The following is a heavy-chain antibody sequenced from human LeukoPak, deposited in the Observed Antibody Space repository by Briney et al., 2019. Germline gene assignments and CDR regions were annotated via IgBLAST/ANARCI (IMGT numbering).Heavy chain of an antibody. CDR3: ARAKRITMVRGVILDY. D-gene: IGHD3-10*01. CDR2: INHSGST. V-gene: IGHV4-34*01. J-gene: IGHJ4*02. CDR1: GGSFSGYY. Sequence: SETLSLTCAVYGGSFSGYYWSWLRQPPGKGLEWIGEINHSGSTNYNPSLKSRVTISVDTSKNQFSLKLSSVTAADTAVYYCARAKRITMVRGVILDYWGQGTLVTVSS.